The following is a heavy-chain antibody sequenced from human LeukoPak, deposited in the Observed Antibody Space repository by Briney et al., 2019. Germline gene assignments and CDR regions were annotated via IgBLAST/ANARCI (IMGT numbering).Heavy chain of an antibody. J-gene: IGHJ4*02. Sequence: PGGSLRLSCAASGFTFDDYGMSWVRQVPGKGLEWVSGINWNGGSTGYADSVKGRFTISRDNAKNSLYLQMNSLRAEDTALYYCARDAPYSSGWYGDGFDYWGQGTLVTVSS. CDR3: ARDAPYSSGWYGDGFDY. D-gene: IGHD6-19*01. CDR1: GFTFDDYG. V-gene: IGHV3-20*04. CDR2: INWNGGST.